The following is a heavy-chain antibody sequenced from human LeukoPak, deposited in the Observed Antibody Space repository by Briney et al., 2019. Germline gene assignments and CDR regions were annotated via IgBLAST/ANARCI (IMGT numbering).Heavy chain of an antibody. J-gene: IGHJ3*02. CDR3: ARLTYGDI. V-gene: IGHV4-59*08. D-gene: IGHD2-8*01. CDR2: IYYSGST. Sequence: PSETLSLTCTVSGGSFSRYYWSWIRQPPGKGLEWIGFIYYSGSTIYNPSLKNRVTMSVDTSKNQFSLRLSSVTAADTAVYYCARLTYGDIWGQGTMVTVSS. CDR1: GGSFSRYY.